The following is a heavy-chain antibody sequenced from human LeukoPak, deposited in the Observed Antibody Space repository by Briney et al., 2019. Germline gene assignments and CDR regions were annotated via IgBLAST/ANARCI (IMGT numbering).Heavy chain of an antibody. CDR1: GYSFTSYW. V-gene: IGHV5-51*01. CDR3: ARQYRSGSYYNED. J-gene: IGHJ4*02. CDR2: IYPGDSDT. D-gene: IGHD3-10*01. Sequence: GESLKTSCKGSGYSFTSYWIGWVRQMPGKGLEWMGIIYPGDSDTRYSPSFQGQVTISADKSISTAYLQWSSLKASDTAMYYCARQYRSGSYYNEDWGQGTLVTVSS.